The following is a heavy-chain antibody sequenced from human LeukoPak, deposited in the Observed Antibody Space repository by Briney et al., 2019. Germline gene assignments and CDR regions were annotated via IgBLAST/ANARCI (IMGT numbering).Heavy chain of an antibody. J-gene: IGHJ4*02. CDR1: GGTFSSYA. V-gene: IGHV1-69*13. CDR3: ARSQDSSGYYLGGFFDY. CDR2: IIPIFGTA. Sequence: RASVKVSCKASGGTFSSYAISWVRQAPGQRLEWMGGIIPIFGTANYAQKFQGRVTITADESTSTAYMELSSLRSEDTAVYYCARSQDSSGYYLGGFFDYWGQGTLVTVSS. D-gene: IGHD3-22*01.